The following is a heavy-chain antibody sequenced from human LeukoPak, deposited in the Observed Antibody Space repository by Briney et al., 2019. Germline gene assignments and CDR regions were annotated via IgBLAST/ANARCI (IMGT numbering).Heavy chain of an antibody. J-gene: IGHJ5*02. CDR1: GGSISSYY. V-gene: IGHV4-59*01. Sequence: PSETLSLTCAVSGGSISSYYWSWIRQPPGKGLEWIGYIYYSGSTNYKPSLKSRVTISVDTSKNQFSLKLNSVTAADTAVYYCARDSQVAAALGWFDPWGQGTLVTVSS. CDR2: IYYSGST. CDR3: ARDSQVAAALGWFDP. D-gene: IGHD6-19*01.